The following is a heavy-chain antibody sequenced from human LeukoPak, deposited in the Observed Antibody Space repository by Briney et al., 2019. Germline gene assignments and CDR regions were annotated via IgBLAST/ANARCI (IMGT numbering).Heavy chain of an antibody. Sequence: PGRSLRLSCAASGFTFSSYAMHWVRQAPGKGLEWVAVISYDGSNKYYADSVKGRFTISRDNSKNTLYLQMNSLRAEDTAVYYCARDWDYWGQGTLVTVSS. CDR3: ARDWDY. CDR1: GFTFSSYA. V-gene: IGHV3-30*04. J-gene: IGHJ4*02. CDR2: ISYDGSNK.